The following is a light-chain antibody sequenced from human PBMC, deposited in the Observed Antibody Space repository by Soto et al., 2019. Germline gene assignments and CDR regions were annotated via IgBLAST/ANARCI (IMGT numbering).Light chain of an antibody. Sequence: QPVLTQSPSASASLGAPVKLTCTLSSGHSSYAIAWHQQQPEKGPRYLMKLNSDGSHSKGDGIPDRFSGSSSGAERYLTISSLQSEDEADYYCQTWGTGVVFGGGTRSPS. CDR1: SGHSSYA. CDR3: QTWGTGVV. V-gene: IGLV4-69*01. CDR2: LNSDGSH. J-gene: IGLJ2*01.